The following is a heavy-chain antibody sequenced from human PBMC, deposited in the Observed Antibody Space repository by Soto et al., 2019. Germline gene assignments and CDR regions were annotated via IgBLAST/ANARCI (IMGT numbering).Heavy chain of an antibody. Sequence: EVQLLESGGGLVQPGGSLRLSCAASGFTFSSYAMNWVRQAPGRGLEWVSAISGSGGSTYYADSVNGRFTISRDNSKNTLYLQMNSLRAEDTAVYSCAKSVPGSSDLLHYFDYWGQGTLVTVSS. V-gene: IGHV3-23*01. J-gene: IGHJ4*02. D-gene: IGHD2-2*01. CDR1: GFTFSSYA. CDR2: ISGSGGST. CDR3: AKSVPGSSDLLHYFDY.